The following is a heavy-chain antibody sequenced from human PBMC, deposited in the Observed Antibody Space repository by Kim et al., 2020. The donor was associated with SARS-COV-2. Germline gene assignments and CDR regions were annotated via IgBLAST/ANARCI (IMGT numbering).Heavy chain of an antibody. J-gene: IGHJ4*02. D-gene: IGHD3-3*01. CDR3: ARALFGVVIPDY. CDR2: ISSSSYT. Sequence: GGSLRLSCAASGFTFSDYYMSWIRQAPGKGLEWVSYISSSSYTNYADSVKGRFTISRDNAKNSLYLQMNSLRAEDTAVYYCARALFGVVIPDYWGQGTLVTVSS. CDR1: GFTFSDYY. V-gene: IGHV3-11*05.